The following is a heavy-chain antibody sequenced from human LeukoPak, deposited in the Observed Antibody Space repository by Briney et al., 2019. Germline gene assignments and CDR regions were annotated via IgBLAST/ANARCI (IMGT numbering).Heavy chain of an antibody. CDR3: ARGGFRYGYWFPY. V-gene: IGHV3-11*01. CDR1: GFRFSDYY. D-gene: IGHD3-9*01. J-gene: IGHJ4*02. CDR2: IRSPGTSI. Sequence: PGGSLRLSCTASGFRFSDYYMTWIRQAPGKGLEWVSYIRSPGTSIFYADSVTGRFTISRDNAKNLLYLQMNSLRAEDTAVYYCARGGFRYGYWFPYWGQGTLVSVSS.